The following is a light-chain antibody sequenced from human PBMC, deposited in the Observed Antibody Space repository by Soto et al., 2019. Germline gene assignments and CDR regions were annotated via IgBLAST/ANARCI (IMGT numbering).Light chain of an antibody. CDR3: QQYGSSPLT. CDR1: ESVSTN. V-gene: IGKV3-15*01. J-gene: IGKJ4*01. Sequence: EIEMTQSPATLSLAPGERVTLSCRASESVSTNLAWYQQKAGQAPRLLIYGASTRATGIPARFSGSGSGTEFTLTISSLQSEDFAVYYCQQYGSSPLTFGGGTKVDIK. CDR2: GAS.